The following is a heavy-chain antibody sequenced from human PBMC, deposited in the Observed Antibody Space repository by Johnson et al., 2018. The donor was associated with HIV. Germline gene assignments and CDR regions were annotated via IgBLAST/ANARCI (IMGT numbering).Heavy chain of an antibody. D-gene: IGHD2-8*02. CDR2: ISYDGSNK. Sequence: QVQLVESGGGVVQPGRSLRLSCAASGFTFSSYAMHWVRQAPGKGLEWVAVISYDGSNKYYADSVKGRFTISIDNSKNTLYLQMNSLRAEDTAVYYCARDNEDIVLVGAFDIWGQGTMVTVSS. V-gene: IGHV3-30-3*01. CDR3: ARDNEDIVLVGAFDI. J-gene: IGHJ3*02. CDR1: GFTFSSYA.